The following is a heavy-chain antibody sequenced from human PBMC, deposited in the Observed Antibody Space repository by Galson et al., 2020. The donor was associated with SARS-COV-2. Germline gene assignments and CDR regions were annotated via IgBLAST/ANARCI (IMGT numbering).Heavy chain of an antibody. Sequence: RGSLRLSCAAFGFTFSDFYMTWIRQSPGKGLEWVSYIDPAGTSIYYADSVKGRFTISRDNAENLLYLQMNSLTAEDTAVYFCARGHWKLDYWGQGTQVTVSS. CDR1: GFTFSDFY. CDR3: ARGHWKLDY. D-gene: IGHD1-1*01. CDR2: IDPAGTSI. V-gene: IGHV3-11*01. J-gene: IGHJ4*02.